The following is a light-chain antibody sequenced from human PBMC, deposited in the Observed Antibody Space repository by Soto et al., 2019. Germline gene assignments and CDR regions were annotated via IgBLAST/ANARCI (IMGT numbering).Light chain of an antibody. CDR3: AAWDDSLNGHYV. Sequence: QSVLTQPPSASGTPGQRVTISCSGGSSNIGSNTVNWYQQLPGTAPKVLIYSNNQRPAGVPDRFSGSKSGTSASLAISGLQSEDEADYYCAAWDDSLNGHYVFGTGTKLTVL. CDR2: SNN. V-gene: IGLV1-44*01. J-gene: IGLJ1*01. CDR1: SSNIGSNT.